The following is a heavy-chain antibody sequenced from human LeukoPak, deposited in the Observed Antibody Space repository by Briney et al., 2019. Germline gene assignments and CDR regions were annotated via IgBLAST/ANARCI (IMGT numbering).Heavy chain of an antibody. CDR2: LTDSGVYT. D-gene: IGHD1-26*01. CDR3: AKGIVGATRNLDS. CDR1: GFTLSTYA. V-gene: IGHV3-23*01. J-gene: IGHJ4*02. Sequence: GASLRLSCAASGFTLSTYAMSWVRQAPGKGLEWVSTLTDSGVYTYYADSVKGRFTISRDNSENTLYLQMNGLRAGDTAVYYCAKGIVGATRNLDSWGQGTLVTVSS.